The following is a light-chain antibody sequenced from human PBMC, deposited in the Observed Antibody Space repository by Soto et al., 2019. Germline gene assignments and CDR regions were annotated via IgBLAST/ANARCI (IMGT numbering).Light chain of an antibody. CDR3: QKYYSTPWT. Sequence: DIVMTQSPDSLAVPLGESSTINCKSSQSFLYSSNNKNYLAWYQQKPGQPPKLLIYWASTRESGVPDRFSGSGSGTDFTLTISSLQAEDVAVYYCQKYYSTPWTFGQGTKVDIK. CDR1: QSFLYSSNNKNY. J-gene: IGKJ1*01. CDR2: WAS. V-gene: IGKV4-1*01.